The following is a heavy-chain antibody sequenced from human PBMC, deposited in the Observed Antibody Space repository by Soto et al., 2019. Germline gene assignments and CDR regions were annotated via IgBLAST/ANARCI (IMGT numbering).Heavy chain of an antibody. CDR1: GDTFTSYY. J-gene: IGHJ5*02. V-gene: IGHV1-46*01. CDR2: INPHGGST. CDR3: ARSSGGNFGIIIEGSNWFDP. D-gene: IGHD3-3*01. Sequence: GGSVKVSCKAPGDTFTSYYLNWVRQAPGQGLEWMGVINPHGGSTKYAQKFQGRITMTRDTSRSTVYMELSSLRSDDTAIYYCARSSGGNFGIIIEGSNWFDPWGQGTLVTV.